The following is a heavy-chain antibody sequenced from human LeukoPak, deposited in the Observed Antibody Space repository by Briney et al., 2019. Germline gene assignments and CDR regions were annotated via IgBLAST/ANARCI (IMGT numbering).Heavy chain of an antibody. D-gene: IGHD2/OR15-2a*01. CDR2: IWYDGSNK. V-gene: IGHV3-33*01. Sequence: GGSLRLSCAASGFTFSSYGMHWVRQAPGKGLEWVALIWYDGSNKYCTDSVKGRLTISRDNSKNTLYLQMNSLRAEDTAIYYCAREGPRGNSQFDYWGQGTLVTVSS. J-gene: IGHJ4*02. CDR3: AREGPRGNSQFDY. CDR1: GFTFSSYG.